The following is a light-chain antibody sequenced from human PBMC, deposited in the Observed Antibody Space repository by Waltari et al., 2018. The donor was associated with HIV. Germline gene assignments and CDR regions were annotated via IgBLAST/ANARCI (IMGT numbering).Light chain of an antibody. CDR2: EVN. CDR3: NSYAGSNNWV. CDR1: SSDVGGSKY. Sequence: QSALTQPPSASGSPGQSVTIPCTGTSSDVGGSKYASWYQQHPGKAPKLMIYEVNKRPSGVPDRFSGSKSANTASLTVSGLQADDEADYYCNSYAGSNNWVFGGGTKLTVL. V-gene: IGLV2-8*01. J-gene: IGLJ3*02.